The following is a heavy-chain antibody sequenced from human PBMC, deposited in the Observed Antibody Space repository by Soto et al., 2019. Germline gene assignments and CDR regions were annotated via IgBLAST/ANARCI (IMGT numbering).Heavy chain of an antibody. Sequence: XETLSLTCTISGCSISVYYWSWIRQPPGQALDWIGYIYDSGSPYYNPSLRSRVIISADTSKNQISLKLTSATAADTAVYYCARGVGSSPPRYWGRGTLVTVSS. CDR2: IYDSGSP. CDR1: GCSISVYY. CDR3: ARGVGSSPPRY. D-gene: IGHD1-26*01. J-gene: IGHJ4*02. V-gene: IGHV4-59*01.